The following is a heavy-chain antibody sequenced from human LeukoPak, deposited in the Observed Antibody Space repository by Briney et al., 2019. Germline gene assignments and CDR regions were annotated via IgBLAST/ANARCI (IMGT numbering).Heavy chain of an antibody. J-gene: IGHJ6*03. CDR3: ARERGDTPYYYYYMDV. CDR1: GGSISNYC. Sequence: SETLSLTCTVSGGSISNYCWTWIRQSAGKGLEWIGRTHISGTTNYNPSLKSRVIMSVDASKNQVSLKLTSVTAADTAVYYCARERGDTPYYYYYMDVWGKGTTVTVSS. V-gene: IGHV4-4*07. CDR2: THISGTT.